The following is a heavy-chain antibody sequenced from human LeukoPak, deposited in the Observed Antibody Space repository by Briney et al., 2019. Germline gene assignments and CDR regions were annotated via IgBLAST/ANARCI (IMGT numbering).Heavy chain of an antibody. CDR3: TRELGGFDS. CDR2: INSDGSST. D-gene: IGHD2-15*01. Sequence: GGSLRLSCAASGFTFSSYWMHWVRQAPGKGLVWVSRINSDGSSTTYADSVKGRFTFSRENAKNTLYLQMNSLRAEDTAMYYCTRELGGFDSWGQGTLVTVSS. CDR1: GFTFSSYW. J-gene: IGHJ4*02. V-gene: IGHV3-74*01.